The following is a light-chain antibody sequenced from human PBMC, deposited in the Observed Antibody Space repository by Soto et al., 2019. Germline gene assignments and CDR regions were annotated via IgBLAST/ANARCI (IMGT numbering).Light chain of an antibody. CDR1: STDIGSCNS. CDR3: SSFKSSTSDV. Sequence: QSVLTQPASVSGSPGQSIAISCTGTSTDIGSCNSVSWYQQYPGKAPKLMIHDVNNRPSGISDRFSGSKSGNTASLTISGLQAEDEADYYCSSFKSSTSDVFGTGTKLTVL. J-gene: IGLJ1*01. V-gene: IGLV2-14*03. CDR2: DVN.